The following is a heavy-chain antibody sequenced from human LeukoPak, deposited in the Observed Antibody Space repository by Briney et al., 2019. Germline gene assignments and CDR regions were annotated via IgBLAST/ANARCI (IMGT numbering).Heavy chain of an antibody. CDR3: AREGSTAMVNWFDP. D-gene: IGHD5-18*01. V-gene: IGHV4-34*01. CDR2: INHSGST. J-gene: IGHJ5*02. Sequence: SGTLSLTCAVYGGSFSGYYWSWIRQPPGKGLEWIGEINHSGSTNYNPSLKSRVTISVDTSKNQFSLKLSSVTAADTAVYYCAREGSTAMVNWFDPWGQGTLVTVSS. CDR1: GGSFSGYY.